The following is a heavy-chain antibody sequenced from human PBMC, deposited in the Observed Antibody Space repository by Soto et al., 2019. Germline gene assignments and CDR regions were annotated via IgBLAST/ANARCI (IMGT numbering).Heavy chain of an antibody. CDR2: INPNSGGT. Sequence: ASVKVSCKASGYTFTGYYMHWVRQAPGQGLEWMGWINPNSGGTNYAQKFQGWVTMTRDTSISTAYMELSRLRSDDTAVYYCAREPIAARYYYGMDVWGQGTRVTVSS. CDR1: GYTFTGYY. D-gene: IGHD6-6*01. J-gene: IGHJ6*02. V-gene: IGHV1-2*04. CDR3: AREPIAARYYYGMDV.